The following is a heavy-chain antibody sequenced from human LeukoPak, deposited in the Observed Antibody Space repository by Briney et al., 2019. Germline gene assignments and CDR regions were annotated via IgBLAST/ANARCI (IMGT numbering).Heavy chain of an antibody. CDR2: IYSDNT. CDR3: ARRAGAYSHPYDY. CDR1: GVTVSSDS. D-gene: IGHD4/OR15-4a*01. J-gene: IGHJ4*02. V-gene: IGHV3-53*01. Sequence: GGSLRLSCTVSGVTVSSDSRSWVRQAPGKGLEWVSFIYSDNTHYSDSVKGRFTISRDNSKNTLYLQMNSLRAEDTAVYYCARRAGAYSHPYDYWGQGTLITVSS.